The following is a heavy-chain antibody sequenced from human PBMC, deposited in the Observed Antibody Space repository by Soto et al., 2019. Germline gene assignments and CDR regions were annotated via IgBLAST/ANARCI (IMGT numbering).Heavy chain of an antibody. D-gene: IGHD3-16*01. CDR3: ASGGNWLDR. CDR1: GGSISNYY. V-gene: IGHV4-59*01. J-gene: IGHJ5*02. CDR2: MYYNGNI. Sequence: SETLSLTCNVSGGSISNYYWTWVRQSPEKGLEWIGYMYYNGNINYNPSLKSRVTISIDTSKNQLSLNLKSVTAADTAVYYCASGGNWLDRWAQGVLVTVSS.